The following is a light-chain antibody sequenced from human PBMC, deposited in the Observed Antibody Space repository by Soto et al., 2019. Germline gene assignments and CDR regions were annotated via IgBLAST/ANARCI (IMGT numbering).Light chain of an antibody. V-gene: IGKV3-20*01. Sequence: EIVLTQSPGTLSLSPGEGATLSCRASQTISSRYLAWYQQKPGQAPRLLIYGAFSRAAGIPDRFSGSGSGTDFTLTISRLEPEDFAVYYCQQYGSSRTFGQGTKVEV. CDR3: QQYGSSRT. CDR2: GAF. CDR1: QTISSRY. J-gene: IGKJ1*01.